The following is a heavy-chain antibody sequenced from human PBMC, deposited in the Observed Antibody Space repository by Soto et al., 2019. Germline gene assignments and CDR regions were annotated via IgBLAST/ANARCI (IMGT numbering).Heavy chain of an antibody. CDR3: ARRITMVRGPYYYYGMDV. V-gene: IGHV3-48*02. D-gene: IGHD3-10*01. CDR1: GFTFSSHG. CDR2: ISSTSSTK. Sequence: GGSLRLSCASSGFTFSSHGMIWVRQAPGKGLEWVSYISSTSSTKSYADSVKGRFTISRDNAKNSLYLQMNSLRDEDTAVYYCARRITMVRGPYYYYGMDVWGQGTTVTVSS. J-gene: IGHJ6*02.